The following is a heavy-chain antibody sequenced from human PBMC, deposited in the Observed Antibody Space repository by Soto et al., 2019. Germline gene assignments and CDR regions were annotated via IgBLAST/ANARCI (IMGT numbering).Heavy chain of an antibody. CDR3: ARVKWHSSGWYGVDY. V-gene: IGHV4-4*02. D-gene: IGHD6-19*01. Sequence: QVQLQESGPGLVKPSGTLSLTCAVSGGSISSSNWWSWVRQPPGKGLEWIGEIYHSASTNYNPSLKSRVTISGDKSKNQFSLKVSSVTAADTAVYYCARVKWHSSGWYGVDYWGQGTLVTVSS. CDR2: IYHSAST. J-gene: IGHJ4*02. CDR1: GGSISSSNW.